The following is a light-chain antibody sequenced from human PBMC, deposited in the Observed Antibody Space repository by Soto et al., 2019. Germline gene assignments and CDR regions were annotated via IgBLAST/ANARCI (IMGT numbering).Light chain of an antibody. V-gene: IGKV3-20*01. CDR1: QSVSSSY. CDR2: GAT. Sequence: DIVLAQSPVTLSLSPGERATLSCRASQSVSSSYLSWYHQKPGQAPKLLIYGATIRASGIPDRFSGNGSGTDFTLTISRLEPEDFAVYYCHQSGTSPRTFGRGTKVDIK. CDR3: HQSGTSPRT. J-gene: IGKJ1*01.